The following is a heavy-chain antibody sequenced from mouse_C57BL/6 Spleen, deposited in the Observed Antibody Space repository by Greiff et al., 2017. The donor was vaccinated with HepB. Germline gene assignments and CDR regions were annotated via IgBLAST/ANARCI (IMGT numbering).Heavy chain of an antibody. Sequence: EVHLVESGGGLVQPGGSMKLSCAASGFTFSDAWMDWVRQSPEKGLEWVAEIRNKANNHATYYAESVKGRFTISRDDSKSSVYLQMNSLRAEDTGIYYCTRHYGSSYGAMDYWGQGTSVTVSS. D-gene: IGHD1-1*01. CDR1: GFTFSDAW. J-gene: IGHJ4*01. V-gene: IGHV6-6*01. CDR3: TRHYGSSYGAMDY. CDR2: IRNKANNHAT.